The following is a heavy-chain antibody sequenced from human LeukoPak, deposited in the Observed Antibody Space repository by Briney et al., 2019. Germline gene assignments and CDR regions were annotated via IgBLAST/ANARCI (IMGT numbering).Heavy chain of an antibody. CDR2: IYSGGST. CDR3: ARDLIAALTQEYSNH. V-gene: IGHV3-66*01. D-gene: IGHD6-13*01. CDR1: GFTVSSNY. Sequence: GGSLRLSCAASGFTVSSNYMSWVRQAPGKGLEWVSVIYSGGSTYYADSVKGRFTISRDNSKNTLYLQMNSLRAEDTAVYYCARDLIAALTQEYSNHWGQGTQVTVSS. J-gene: IGHJ1*01.